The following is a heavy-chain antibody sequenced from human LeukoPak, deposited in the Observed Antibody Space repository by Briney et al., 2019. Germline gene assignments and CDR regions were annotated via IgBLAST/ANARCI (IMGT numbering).Heavy chain of an antibody. V-gene: IGHV3-49*04. CDR1: GFTFGDYA. D-gene: IGHD3-9*01. Sequence: GGSLRLSCTASGFTFGDYAMSWVRQAPGKGLEWVGFIRSKAYGGTTEYAASVKGRFTISRDDSKSIAYLQMNSLKTEDTAVYYCTRDLGYDILTGYQPNWGQGTLVTVSS. CDR3: TRDLGYDILTGYQPN. J-gene: IGHJ4*02. CDR2: IRSKAYGGTT.